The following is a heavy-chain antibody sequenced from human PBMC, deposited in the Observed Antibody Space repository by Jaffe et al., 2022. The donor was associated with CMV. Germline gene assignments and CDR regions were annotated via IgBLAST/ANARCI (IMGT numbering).Heavy chain of an antibody. CDR1: GFTFSSYD. D-gene: IGHD3-22*01. CDR3: AREHSSPDWYFDL. V-gene: IGHV3-13*01. CDR2: IGTAGDT. Sequence: EVQLVESGGGLVQPGGSLRLSCAASGFTFSSYDMHWVRQATGKGLEWVSGIGTAGDTYYPGSVKGRFTISRENAKNSLYLQMNSLRAGDTAVYYCAREHSSPDWYFDLWGRGTLVTVSS. J-gene: IGHJ2*01.